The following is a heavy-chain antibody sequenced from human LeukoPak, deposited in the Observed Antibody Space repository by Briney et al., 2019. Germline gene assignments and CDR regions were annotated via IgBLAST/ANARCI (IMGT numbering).Heavy chain of an antibody. J-gene: IGHJ6*03. CDR1: GFTFSTYA. Sequence: GGSLRLSCAASGFTFSTYAMHWVRQAPGKGLEWVAIISYDGSNEYYADSVKGRFTISRDNSKNTLYLQMNSLRAEDTAVYYCAKDGYSSSWFNIYYYYYYMDVWGKGTTVTISS. CDR2: ISYDGSNE. CDR3: AKDGYSSSWFNIYYYYYYMDV. D-gene: IGHD6-13*01. V-gene: IGHV3-30*04.